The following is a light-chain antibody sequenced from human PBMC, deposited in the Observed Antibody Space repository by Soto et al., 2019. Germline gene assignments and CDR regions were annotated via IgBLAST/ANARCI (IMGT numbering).Light chain of an antibody. J-gene: IGKJ2*01. CDR2: GAS. V-gene: IGKV3-15*01. CDR3: QQYNDWPL. Sequence: EVVMTQSPATLSVSPGETVTLSCRASQNINSNLAWYQQKPGQAPGLLIYGASTRATGIPARFSGRGYGTEFTLTIDSLQSEDVAVYSCQQYNDWPLFGQGTRLEMK. CDR1: QNINSN.